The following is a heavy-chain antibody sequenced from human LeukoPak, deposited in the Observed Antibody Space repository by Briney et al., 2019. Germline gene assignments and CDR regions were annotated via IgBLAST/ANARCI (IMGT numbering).Heavy chain of an antibody. CDR3: AKGAGGYPQRYYMDV. CDR2: IRYDGSNK. J-gene: IGHJ6*03. Sequence: PGGSLRLSCAASGFTFSSYGMHWVRQAPGKGLEWVAFIRYDGSNKYYADSVKGRFTISRDNSKNTLYLQMNSLRAEDTAVYYCAKGAGGYPQRYYMDVWGKGTTVTVSS. D-gene: IGHD3-22*01. CDR1: GFTFSSYG. V-gene: IGHV3-30*02.